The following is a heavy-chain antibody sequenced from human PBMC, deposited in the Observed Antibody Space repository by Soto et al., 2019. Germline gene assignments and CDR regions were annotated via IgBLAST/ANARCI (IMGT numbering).Heavy chain of an antibody. D-gene: IGHD6-13*01. CDR1: ADTFTNYG. CDR2: ISAYNGNI. Sequence: ASVKVFCKASADTFTNYGSSWVRQAPGEGLEWMGWISAYNGNINYAQKFRGRVTMTTDTSKSLAYLEVRSLRSDDTAVYYCARRGSSWNLREFDSWG. J-gene: IGHJ4*01. CDR3: ARRGSSWNLREFDS. V-gene: IGHV1-18*01.